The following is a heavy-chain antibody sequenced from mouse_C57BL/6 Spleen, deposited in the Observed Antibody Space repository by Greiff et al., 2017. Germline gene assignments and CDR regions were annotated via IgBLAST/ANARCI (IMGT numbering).Heavy chain of an antibody. CDR2: IYPGDGDT. CDR1: GYAFSSYW. Sequence: LQQSGASVKISCTASGYAFSSYWMNWVKQRPGKGLEWIGQIYPGDGDTNYNGKFKGKATLTADKSSSTAYMQLSSLTSEDSAVYFCAREDYDGDAMDYWGQGTSVTVSS. CDR3: AREDYDGDAMDY. J-gene: IGHJ4*01. V-gene: IGHV1-80*01. D-gene: IGHD2-4*01.